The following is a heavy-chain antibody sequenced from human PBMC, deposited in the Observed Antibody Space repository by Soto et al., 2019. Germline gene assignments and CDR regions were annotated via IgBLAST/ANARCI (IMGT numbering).Heavy chain of an antibody. Sequence: PGGSLRLSCAASGFTFSSYWMHWVRQAPGKGLVWVSRINSDGSSTSYADSVKGRFTISRDNAKNTLYLQMNGLRAEDTAVYYCARDRTYYDFWSGYSQYYFDYWGQGTLVTVSS. CDR3: ARDRTYYDFWSGYSQYYFDY. J-gene: IGHJ4*02. V-gene: IGHV3-74*01. D-gene: IGHD3-3*01. CDR2: INSDGSST. CDR1: GFTFSSYW.